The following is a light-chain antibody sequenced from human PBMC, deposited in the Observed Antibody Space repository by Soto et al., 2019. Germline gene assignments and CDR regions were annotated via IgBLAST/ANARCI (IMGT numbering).Light chain of an antibody. CDR1: QSISTW. Sequence: DIPMTQSPSTLSASVGDRVTITCRASQSISTWLAWYQQKPGKAPQLLISDASSLESGVPSRFSGSGSGAEVTLTISSLQPDDFARYDCQQYNSYSLWTFGQGTKVEIK. J-gene: IGKJ1*01. V-gene: IGKV1-5*01. CDR2: DAS. CDR3: QQYNSYSLWT.